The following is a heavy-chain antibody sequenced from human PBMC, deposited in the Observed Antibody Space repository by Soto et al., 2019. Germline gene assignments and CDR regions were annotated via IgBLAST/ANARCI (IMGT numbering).Heavy chain of an antibody. CDR1: GFTFSTYA. V-gene: IGHV3-23*01. CDR2: ISGSGNKT. Sequence: LRLSCGVSGFTFSTYAMSWVRQAPGKGLEWVSAISGSGNKTFYADSVKGRFTISRDNSKNTLHLHMSSLRVEDTAVYYCVRGVRLHFDLWGQGTLVTVSS. CDR3: VRGVRLHFDL. J-gene: IGHJ4*02.